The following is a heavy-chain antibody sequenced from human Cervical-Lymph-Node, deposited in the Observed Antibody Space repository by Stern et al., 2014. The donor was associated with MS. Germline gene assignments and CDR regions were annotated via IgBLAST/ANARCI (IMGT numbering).Heavy chain of an antibody. J-gene: IGHJ4*02. CDR1: GYTFTSYA. CDR2: ANAGNGNT. D-gene: IGHD3-10*01. CDR3: ARALWFGESPTDY. Sequence: QVQLVQSGAEVKKPGASVKVSCKASGYTFTSYAMHWVRQAPGQRLEWMGWANAGNGNTKYSQKFQGRVTITRDTAASTAYMELSSVRSEDTAVYYCARALWFGESPTDYWGQGTLVTVSS. V-gene: IGHV1-3*01.